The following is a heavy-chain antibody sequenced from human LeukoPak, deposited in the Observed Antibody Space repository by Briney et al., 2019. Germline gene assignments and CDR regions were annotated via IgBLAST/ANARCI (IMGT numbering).Heavy chain of an antibody. CDR3: ANDLPGRVWFDF. V-gene: IGHV3-23*01. Sequence: GGSLRLSCAASGFTSGFTFSNHAMSWVRRAPGKGLEWVSTIRGSGHNTYYADSVKGRFTVSRDNSKNTLYLQMNRLKVEDTAVYHCANDLPGRVWFDFWGQGTLVTVSS. J-gene: IGHJ4*02. CDR2: IRGSGHNT. CDR1: GFTFSNHA. D-gene: IGHD3-16*01.